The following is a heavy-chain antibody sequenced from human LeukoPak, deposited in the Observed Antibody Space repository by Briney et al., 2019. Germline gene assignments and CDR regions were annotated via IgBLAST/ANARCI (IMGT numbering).Heavy chain of an antibody. CDR1: GGSISTYY. J-gene: IGHJ6*02. Sequence: KASETLSLTCTVSGGSISTYYYSWIRQPAGKGLEWIGRIYTSGSTNYNPSLKSRVTMSVDTSKSQFSLKLSSVTAAETAVYYCARAKNDEYYNYGMDVWGQGTTVTVSS. V-gene: IGHV4-4*07. CDR2: IYTSGST. CDR3: ARAKNDEYYNYGMDV. D-gene: IGHD6-6*01.